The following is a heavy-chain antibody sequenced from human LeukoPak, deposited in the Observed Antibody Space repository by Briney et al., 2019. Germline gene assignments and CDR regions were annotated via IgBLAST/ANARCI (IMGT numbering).Heavy chain of an antibody. CDR1: GYTFTSYA. Sequence: ASVKVSCKASGYTFTSYAMHWVRQAPGQRLEWMGWINAGNGNTKYSQKFQGRVTMTTDTSTSTAYMELRSLRSDDTAVYYCARAGHYYDSSGYYCDYWGQGTLVTVSS. CDR2: INAGNGNT. J-gene: IGHJ4*02. CDR3: ARAGHYYDSSGYYCDY. V-gene: IGHV1-3*01. D-gene: IGHD3-22*01.